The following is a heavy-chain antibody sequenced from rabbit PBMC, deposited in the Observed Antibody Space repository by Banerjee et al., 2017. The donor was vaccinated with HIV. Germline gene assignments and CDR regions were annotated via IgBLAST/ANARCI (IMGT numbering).Heavy chain of an antibody. CDR2: IYGGSSGST. Sequence: QEQLVESRGGLVKPGGSLTLTCTASGFTISSDYDMCWVRQAPGKGLEWIGCIYGGSSGSTWYASWAKGRFTISKTSSTTVTRQMNSLTAADTATYFCARGPSGGYTDLNLWGPGTLVTGS. V-gene: IGHV1S45*01. CDR3: ARGPSGGYTDLNL. D-gene: IGHD1-1*01. CDR1: GFTISSDYD. J-gene: IGHJ4*01.